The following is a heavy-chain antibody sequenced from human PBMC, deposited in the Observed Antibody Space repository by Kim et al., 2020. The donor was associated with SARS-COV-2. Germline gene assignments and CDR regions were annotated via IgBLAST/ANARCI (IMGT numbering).Heavy chain of an antibody. Sequence: GGSLRLSCAASGFTFSSYAMSWVRQAPGKGLEWVSAISGSGGSTYYADSVKGRFTISRDNFKNTLYLQMNSLRAEDTAVYYCARGKSGYDLSDAFDIWGQGTMFALSS. CDR2: ISGSGGST. V-gene: IGHV3-23*01. J-gene: IGHJ3*02. CDR1: GFTFSSYA. D-gene: IGHD5-12*01. CDR3: ARGKSGYDLSDAFDI.